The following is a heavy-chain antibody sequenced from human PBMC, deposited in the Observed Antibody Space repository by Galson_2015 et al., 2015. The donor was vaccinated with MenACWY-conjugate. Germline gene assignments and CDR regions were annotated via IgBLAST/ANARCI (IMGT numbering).Heavy chain of an antibody. D-gene: IGHD1-20*01. V-gene: IGHV1-46*03. CDR2: INPSGGST. Sequence: SVKVSCKASGYTFTSYYMHWVRQAPGQGLEWMGIINPSGGSTSYAQKFQGRVTMTRDTSTSTVYLELRSLRSEDTAVYYCARDDNNWNDGAYWGQGTLVTVSS. CDR3: ARDDNNWNDGAY. J-gene: IGHJ4*02. CDR1: GYTFTSYY.